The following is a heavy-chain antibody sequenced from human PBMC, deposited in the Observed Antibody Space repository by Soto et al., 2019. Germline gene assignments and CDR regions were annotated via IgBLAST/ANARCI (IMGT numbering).Heavy chain of an antibody. CDR2: ISNNGRTI. Sequence: VQLVESGGGSVKPGGSLRLSCVASGFTFSDYYMSWIRQTPGKGLEWTSYISNNGRTIYYRDSVNGRFTISRDNTKRLLDLQINSLRAEDTAVYYCARLPPPSCSGASCSPCWGQGTLVTVSS. D-gene: IGHD2-15*01. J-gene: IGHJ4*02. CDR1: GFTFSDYY. V-gene: IGHV3-11*01. CDR3: ARLPPPSCSGASCSPC.